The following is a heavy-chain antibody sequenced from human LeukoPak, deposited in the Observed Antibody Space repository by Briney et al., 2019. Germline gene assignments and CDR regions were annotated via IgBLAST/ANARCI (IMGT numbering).Heavy chain of an antibody. CDR2: IIPIFGTA. D-gene: IGHD4-11*01. CDR1: GGTFSSYA. CDR3: ARGSNYGYYYYYMDV. V-gene: IGHV1-69*06. J-gene: IGHJ6*03. Sequence: ASVKVSCKASGGTFSSYAISWVRQAPGQGLEWMGGIIPIFGTANYAQKFQGRVTITADKSTSTAYMELSSLRSEDTAVYYYARGSNYGYYYYYMDVWGKGTTVTVSS.